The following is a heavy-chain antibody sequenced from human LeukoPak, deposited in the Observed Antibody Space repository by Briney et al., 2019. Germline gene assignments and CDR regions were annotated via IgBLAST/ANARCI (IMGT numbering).Heavy chain of an antibody. CDR2: ISSSGSTI. CDR1: GFTFSSYE. D-gene: IGHD4-17*01. CDR3: AREPSTVTTHYGMDV. Sequence: PGGSLRLSCAASGFTFSSYEMNWVRQAPGKGLEWVSYISSSGSTIYYADSVKGRFTISRDNAKNSLYLQMNSLRAEDTAVYYCAREPSTVTTHYGMDVWGQGTTVTVSS. V-gene: IGHV3-48*03. J-gene: IGHJ6*02.